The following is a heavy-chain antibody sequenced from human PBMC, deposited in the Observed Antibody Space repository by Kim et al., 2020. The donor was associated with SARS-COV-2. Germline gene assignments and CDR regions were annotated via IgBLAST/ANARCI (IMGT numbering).Heavy chain of an antibody. CDR2: AYVGDSDA. CDR3: ARHVRYTGYYYMDV. J-gene: IGHJ6*03. D-gene: IGHD5-12*01. Sequence: GESLKISCTGSGYNFNRYWIGWVRQMPGKGLEWIGIAYVGDSDARYSPTFQGQVTISTDKSISTAYLQWSSLKASDTATYYCARHVRYTGYYYMDVWGNGTAVTVSS. CDR1: GYNFNRYW. V-gene: IGHV5-51*01.